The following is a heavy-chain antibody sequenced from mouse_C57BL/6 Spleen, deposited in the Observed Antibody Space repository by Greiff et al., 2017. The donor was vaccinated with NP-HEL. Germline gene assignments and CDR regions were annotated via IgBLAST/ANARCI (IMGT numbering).Heavy chain of an antibody. CDR1: GYTFTDYY. V-gene: IGHV1-76*01. CDR3: ARSDTYGSSPFAY. J-gene: IGHJ3*01. Sequence: QVQLQQSGAELVRPGASVKLSCKASGYTFTDYYINWVKQRPGQGLEWIARIYPGSGNTYYNEKFKGKATLTAEKSSSTAYMQLSSLTSEDSAVYFCARSDTYGSSPFAYWGQGTLVTVSA. D-gene: IGHD1-1*01. CDR2: IYPGSGNT.